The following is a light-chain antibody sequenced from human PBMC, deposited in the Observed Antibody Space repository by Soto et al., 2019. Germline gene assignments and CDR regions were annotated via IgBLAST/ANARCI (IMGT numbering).Light chain of an antibody. CDR1: QSVSTR. CDR2: DAS. V-gene: IGKV1-5*02. J-gene: IGKJ1*01. Sequence: DIQMTQNPSSLSASVGDRVTIICRSSQSVSTRLAWYQQKPGKAPKVLIYDASSWAGGVPSRFTGSGSGTEFTLTINSLQPDDFATYYCQQYSVYWTFGQGTIVDVK. CDR3: QQYSVYWT.